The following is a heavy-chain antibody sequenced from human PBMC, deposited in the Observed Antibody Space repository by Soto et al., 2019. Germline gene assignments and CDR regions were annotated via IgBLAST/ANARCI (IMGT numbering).Heavy chain of an antibody. CDR2: INADNGIT. Sequence: QVQRVQSGAEVKKPGASVKVSCKTSGYTFTTYVVHWVRQAPGQRLEWMAWINADNGITKSSQEFRDRVTVTRDTSASTVYMEMSSLRSEDTAMYYCAREVVRGGQFDYWGQGTLVTVSS. CDR1: GYTFTTYV. CDR3: AREVVRGGQFDY. J-gene: IGHJ4*02. D-gene: IGHD3-10*01. V-gene: IGHV1-3*01.